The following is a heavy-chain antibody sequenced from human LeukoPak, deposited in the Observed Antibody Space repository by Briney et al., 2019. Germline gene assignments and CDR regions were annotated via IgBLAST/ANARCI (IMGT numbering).Heavy chain of an antibody. Sequence: PSETLSLTCTLSGGSISGFYWSWIRQPPGKGQEWIGNIYYSGSTYYNPSLKSRVTISIDTSKNQFSLKLSSVTAADTAVYYCARSGCSGGSCYSQRGAFDIWGQGTMVTVSS. CDR2: IYYSGST. CDR1: GGSISGFY. J-gene: IGHJ3*02. D-gene: IGHD2-15*01. V-gene: IGHV4-59*12. CDR3: ARSGCSGGSCYSQRGAFDI.